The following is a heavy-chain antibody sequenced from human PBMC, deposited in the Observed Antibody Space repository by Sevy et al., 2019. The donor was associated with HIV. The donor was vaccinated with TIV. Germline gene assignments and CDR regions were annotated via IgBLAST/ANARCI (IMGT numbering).Heavy chain of an antibody. Sequence: GGSLRLSCTASGFIFTTYEMNWVRQAPGKGLEWVSYITSSGSTIYYADSVKGRFTISRDNVKNSLYLQMSNLRAEDTAVYYCARARDYYDSSGPSYFDYWGQGTLVTVSS. J-gene: IGHJ4*02. CDR1: GFIFTTYE. CDR3: ARARDYYDSSGPSYFDY. V-gene: IGHV3-48*03. CDR2: ITSSGSTI. D-gene: IGHD3-22*01.